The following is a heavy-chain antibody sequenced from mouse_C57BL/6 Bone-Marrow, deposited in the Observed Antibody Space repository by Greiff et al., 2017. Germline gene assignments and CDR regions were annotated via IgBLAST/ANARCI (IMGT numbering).Heavy chain of an antibody. J-gene: IGHJ1*03. CDR1: GYTFTSYW. D-gene: IGHD1-2*01. CDR3: ARSAGPWYFDV. Sequence: QVQLQQSGAELVRPGSSVKLSCKASGYTFTSYWMDWVKQRPGQGLEWIGNIYPSDSETHYNQKFKDKATLTVDKSSSTAYMQLSSLTSEDSAVYYCARSAGPWYFDVWGTGTTVTVSS. V-gene: IGHV1-61*01. CDR2: IYPSDSET.